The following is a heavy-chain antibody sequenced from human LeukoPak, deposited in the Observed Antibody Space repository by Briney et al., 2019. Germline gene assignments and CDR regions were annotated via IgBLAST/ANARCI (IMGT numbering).Heavy chain of an antibody. V-gene: IGHV3-23*01. D-gene: IGHD5-18*01. J-gene: IGHJ4*02. Sequence: GGSLKSPGPAPGLTFSSYAMSWVRQVPGKGLDWVSVVSGSGAGTYYADSVKGRFTISRDNSKNTLYLQMNSLRAEDTAVYYCAKGEYSRGYLFDYWGQGTLVTVSS. CDR3: AKGEYSRGYLFDY. CDR1: GLTFSSYA. CDR2: VSGSGAGT.